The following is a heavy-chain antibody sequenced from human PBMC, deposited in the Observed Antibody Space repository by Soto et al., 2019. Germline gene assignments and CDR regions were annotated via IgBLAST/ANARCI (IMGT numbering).Heavy chain of an antibody. CDR1: GYSFNYYG. CDR2: INAGNGDT. D-gene: IGHD2-15*01. J-gene: IGHJ5*01. Sequence: QVQLVQSGAEVKKPGASVKVSCKTSGYSFNYYGIHWVRQAPGQGLEWMGWINAGNGDTKYSRDFQGRGTFKRDASASAVHMELTSLRPEDTAVYYCARAGTLDIALAVAATLFDSWGQGTLVTVSS. V-gene: IGHV1-3*01. CDR3: ARAGTLDIALAVAATLFDS.